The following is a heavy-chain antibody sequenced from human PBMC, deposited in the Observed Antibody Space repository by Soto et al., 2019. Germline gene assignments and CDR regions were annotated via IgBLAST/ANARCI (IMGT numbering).Heavy chain of an antibody. CDR1: GDSVSSNSAG. Sequence: QVQLQLSGPGLVTPSQTLSLTCAISGDSVSSNSAGWNWIRQTPSRGLEWLGRTYYRSKWYFNCAVSVESRITLNPDTSKNQFSLQLSSVTPDDTAVYYCARGSWDDVSGRYYMDVWGKGTTVTVSS. CDR2: TYYRSKWYF. J-gene: IGHJ6*03. CDR3: ARGSWDDVSGRYYMDV. D-gene: IGHD1-1*01. V-gene: IGHV6-1*01.